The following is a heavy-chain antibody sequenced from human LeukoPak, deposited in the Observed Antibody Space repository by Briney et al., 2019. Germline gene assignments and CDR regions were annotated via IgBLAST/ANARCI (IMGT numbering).Heavy chain of an antibody. CDR1: GFTFSSCG. CDR3: AKAVHYDTLAGPGRDHYYYYGMDV. D-gene: IGHD3-9*01. V-gene: IGHV3-30*18. J-gene: IGHJ6*02. Sequence: HPGGSLRLSCAASGFTFSSCGMHWVRQAPGKGLEWVAVTSYDGSNRYYSDSVKGRFTISRDNSKNTLYLQMNSLRAEDTAVYYCAKAVHYDTLAGPGRDHYYYYGMDVWGQGTTVTVSS. CDR2: TSYDGSNR.